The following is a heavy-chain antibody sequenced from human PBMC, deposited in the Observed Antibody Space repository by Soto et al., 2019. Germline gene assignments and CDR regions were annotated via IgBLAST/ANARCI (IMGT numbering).Heavy chain of an antibody. Sequence: SETLSLTCAVYGGSFSGYYWSWIRQPPGKGLEWIGEINHSGSTNYNPSLKSRVTISVDTSKNQFSLKLSSVTAADTAVYYCAIACLYSSGWYNWFDPWGQGNLVTVSS. J-gene: IGHJ5*02. CDR3: AIACLYSSGWYNWFDP. CDR2: INHSGST. V-gene: IGHV4-34*01. CDR1: GGSFSGYY. D-gene: IGHD6-19*01.